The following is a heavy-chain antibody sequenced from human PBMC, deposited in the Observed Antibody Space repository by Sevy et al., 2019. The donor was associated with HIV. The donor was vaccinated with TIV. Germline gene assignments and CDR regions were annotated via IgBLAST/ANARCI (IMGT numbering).Heavy chain of an antibody. CDR1: GFTFRNAW. D-gene: IGHD1-1*01. CDR2: IKSKTDSGTR. CDR3: ACGTEKSDFDH. V-gene: IGHV3-15*01. Sequence: GGSLRLSCAASGFTFRNAWMNWVRQAPGKGLEWVGRIKSKTDSGTRDFAAPVKGRFSISRDDSKNMVYLQMNSLKDEDTGVYFCACGTEKSDFDHWGHGTLVTVSS. J-gene: IGHJ4*01.